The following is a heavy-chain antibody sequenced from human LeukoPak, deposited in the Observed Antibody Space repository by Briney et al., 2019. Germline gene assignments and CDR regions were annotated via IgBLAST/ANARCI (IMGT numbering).Heavy chain of an antibody. CDR2: IYWDDDK. D-gene: IGHD2-2*01. J-gene: IGHJ4*02. V-gene: IGHV2-5*02. CDR3: AHMRSGWSEGYYFDY. CDR1: GFSLSTSGVG. Sequence: ESGPTLVKPTQTLTLTFTFSGFSLSTSGVGVGWIRQPPGKALEWLALIYWDDDKRYSPSLKSRLTITKDTSKNQVVLTMTNMDPVDTATYYCAHMRSGWSEGYYFDYWGQGTLVTVSS.